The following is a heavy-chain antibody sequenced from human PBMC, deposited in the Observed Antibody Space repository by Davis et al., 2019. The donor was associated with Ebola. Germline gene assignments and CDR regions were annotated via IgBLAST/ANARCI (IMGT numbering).Heavy chain of an antibody. CDR3: ARGSRSSWYEWFDP. J-gene: IGHJ5*02. D-gene: IGHD6-13*01. CDR2: INPNSGGT. V-gene: IGHV1-2*04. CDR1: GYTFSGYY. Sequence: SVTVPCKASGYTFSGYYMHWVRQAPGQGLEWMGWINPNSGGTKYAQKFQGWVTMTRDTSISTAYMELSRLRSDDTAVYYCARGSRSSWYEWFDPWGQGTLVTVSS.